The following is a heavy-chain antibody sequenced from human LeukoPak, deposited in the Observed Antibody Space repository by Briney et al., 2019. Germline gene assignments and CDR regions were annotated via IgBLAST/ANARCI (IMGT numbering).Heavy chain of an antibody. CDR3: ARDLSSISSSWYTEIS. CDR2: INPNSGGT. V-gene: IGHV1-2*06. D-gene: IGHD6-13*01. Sequence: ASVKVSCKXSGYTFTGYYMHWVRQAPGQGLEWMGRINPNSGGTNYAQKFQGRVTMTRDTSISTAYMELSRLRSDDTAVCYCARDLSSISSSWYTEISWGQGTLVTVSS. CDR1: GYTFTGYY. J-gene: IGHJ4*02.